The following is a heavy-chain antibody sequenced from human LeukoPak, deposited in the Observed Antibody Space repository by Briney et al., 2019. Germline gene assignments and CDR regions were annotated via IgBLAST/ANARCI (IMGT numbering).Heavy chain of an antibody. CDR3: ARDPDCSGGSCYRGYYFDY. D-gene: IGHD2-15*01. J-gene: IGHJ4*02. CDR1: GYTFTGYY. CDR2: INPNSGGT. V-gene: IGHV1-2*02. Sequence: EASVKVSCKASGYTFTGYYMHWVRQAPGQGLEWTGWINPNSGGTNYAQKFQGRVTLTRDTSISTAYMEVRRLRSDDTAVYYCARDPDCSGGSCYRGYYFDYWGQGTLVTVSS.